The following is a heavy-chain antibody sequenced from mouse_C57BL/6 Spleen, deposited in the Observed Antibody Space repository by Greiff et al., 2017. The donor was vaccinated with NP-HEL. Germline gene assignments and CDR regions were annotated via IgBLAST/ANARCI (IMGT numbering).Heavy chain of an antibody. CDR3: AGLGEDYFDY. Sequence: VQLQQSGPGMVKPSQSLSLTCTVTGYSITSGYDWHWIRHFPGNKLEWMGYISYSGSTNYNPSLKSRISITHDTSKNHIFLKLNSVTTEDAATYYCAGLGEDYFDYWGQGTTLTVSS. CDR2: ISYSGST. D-gene: IGHD4-1*01. CDR1: GYSITSGYD. J-gene: IGHJ2*01. V-gene: IGHV3-1*01.